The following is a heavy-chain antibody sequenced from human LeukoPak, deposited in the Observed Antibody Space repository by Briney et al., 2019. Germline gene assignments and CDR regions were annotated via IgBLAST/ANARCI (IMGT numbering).Heavy chain of an antibody. J-gene: IGHJ4*02. D-gene: IGHD1-1*01. CDR1: GGSFSGYY. V-gene: IGHV4-34*01. CDR3: ARGFGNNWAYYFDY. Sequence: SETLSLTCAVYGGSFSGYYWSWIRQPPGKGLEWIGEINHSGSTNYSPSLKSRVTISVDTSKNQFSLKLNSVTAADTAVYYCARGFGNNWAYYFDYWGQGTLVTVSS. CDR2: INHSGST.